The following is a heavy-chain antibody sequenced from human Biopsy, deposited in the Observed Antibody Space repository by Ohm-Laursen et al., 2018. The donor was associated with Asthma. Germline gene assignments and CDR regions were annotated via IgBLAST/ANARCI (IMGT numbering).Heavy chain of an antibody. V-gene: IGHV3-30-3*01. CDR3: ARDVMEWHLPAFGF. D-gene: IGHD3-3*01. Sequence: SLRLSCAASGFTFRSYAMHWVRQAPGKGLEWVAVGGSYYDGGLKYYADSVNGRFTVSRDDSKNTLYLQRNSLRPDDTAVYYCARDVMEWHLPAFGFWGQGTLVTVSS. CDR1: GFTFRSYA. J-gene: IGHJ4*02. CDR2: GGSYYDGGLK.